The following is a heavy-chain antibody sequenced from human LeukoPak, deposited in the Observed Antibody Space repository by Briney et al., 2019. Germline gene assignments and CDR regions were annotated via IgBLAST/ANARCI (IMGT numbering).Heavy chain of an antibody. V-gene: IGHV3-21*01. CDR2: ISSSSSYI. CDR3: AKGGGYEAQYYYYYLDV. CDR1: GFTFSSYS. D-gene: IGHD5-12*01. J-gene: IGHJ6*03. Sequence: GSLRLSCAASGFTFSSYSMNWVRQAPGKGLEWVSSISSSSSYIYYADSVKGRFTISRDNSKNTLYLQMKSLRAEGTAVYYCAKGGGYEAQYYYYYLDVWGKGTTVTISS.